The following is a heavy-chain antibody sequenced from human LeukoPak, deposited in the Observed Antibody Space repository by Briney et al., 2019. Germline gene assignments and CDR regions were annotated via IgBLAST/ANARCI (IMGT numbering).Heavy chain of an antibody. CDR3: ARENSGSYREFDY. CDR1: GGSISSYY. J-gene: IGHJ4*02. CDR2: IYTSGST. D-gene: IGHD1-26*01. Sequence: SETLSLTCTVSGGSISSYYWSWIRQPAGKGLEWIGRIYTSGSTSYNASLKSRVSMSVDTSKNQFSLKLSSVTAADTAVFYCARENSGSYREFDYWGQGTLVTVSS. V-gene: IGHV4-4*07.